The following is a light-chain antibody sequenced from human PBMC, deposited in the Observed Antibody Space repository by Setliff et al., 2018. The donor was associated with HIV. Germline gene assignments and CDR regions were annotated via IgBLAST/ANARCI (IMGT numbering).Light chain of an antibody. CDR2: NNN. CDR3: QSFDSSLSV. V-gene: IGLV1-40*03. CDR1: SSNIGAGFD. J-gene: IGLJ1*01. Sequence: QSALTQPPSVSGAPGQRVTISCTGSSSNIGAGFDVHWYQLVPDTAPRLLIHNNNNRPSGVPDRFSGYRSGASASLAIAGLQADDEAHYFCQSFDSSLSVFGTGTKVTVL.